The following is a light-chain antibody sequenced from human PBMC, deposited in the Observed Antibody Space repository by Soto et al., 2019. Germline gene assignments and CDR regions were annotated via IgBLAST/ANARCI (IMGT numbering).Light chain of an antibody. J-gene: IGKJ5*01. CDR3: QQYGDSPIT. V-gene: IGKV3-20*01. CDR2: GAS. Sequence: EIVLTQSPGILYLSPGYRSTLSCGASQTISGGFLAWYQQKGGKAPRLXIYGASSRSTGVPDRFSGSGSGTDFTLNISRLEPEDFEVYYCQQYGDSPITFGQGTRLEIK. CDR1: QTISGGF.